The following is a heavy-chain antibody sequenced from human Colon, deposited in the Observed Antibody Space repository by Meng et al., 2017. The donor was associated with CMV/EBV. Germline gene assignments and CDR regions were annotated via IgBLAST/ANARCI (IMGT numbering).Heavy chain of an antibody. V-gene: IGHV3-48*03. CDR3: ARDLSGPYSSPYYSYYGMDV. CDR1: EFTFNNYK. D-gene: IGHD4-11*01. Sequence: GESLKISCVASEFTFNNYKMNWVRQAPGKGLEWISYINSRGTTIYYADSVKGRFTISRDNANNSLYLQMNSLRAEDTAVYYCARDLSGPYSSPYYSYYGMDVWGQGTTVTVSS. J-gene: IGHJ6*02. CDR2: INSRGTTI.